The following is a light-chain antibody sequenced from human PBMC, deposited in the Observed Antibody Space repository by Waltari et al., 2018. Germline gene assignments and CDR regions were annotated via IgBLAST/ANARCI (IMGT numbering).Light chain of an antibody. Sequence: VLTQSPGTLSLSPGERATLSCRASQSLTKRYLAWYQQKPGQAPRLLIHGASSRAAGIPDRCSGGRSGTDFTLTISRLEPEDFAVYYCQQYESSVLYTFGQGTKLEIK. CDR1: QSLTKRY. J-gene: IGKJ2*01. CDR2: GAS. CDR3: QQYESSVLYT. V-gene: IGKV3-20*01.